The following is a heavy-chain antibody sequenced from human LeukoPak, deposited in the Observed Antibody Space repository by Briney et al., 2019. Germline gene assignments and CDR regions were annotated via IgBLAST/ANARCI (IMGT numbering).Heavy chain of an antibody. V-gene: IGHV1-69*04. CDR2: IIPVLGIA. D-gene: IGHD3-22*01. CDR3: AGGPYDRSAYFPYYFDS. J-gene: IGHJ4*02. CDR1: GGTFSNYA. Sequence: ASVKVSCEASGGTFSNYAISWVRQAPGQGLEWMGRIIPVLGIAFYSQTFQGRVTITADKSTSTAYMELSSLISDDTAVYYCAGGPYDRSAYFPYYFDSWGQGTLVPVSS.